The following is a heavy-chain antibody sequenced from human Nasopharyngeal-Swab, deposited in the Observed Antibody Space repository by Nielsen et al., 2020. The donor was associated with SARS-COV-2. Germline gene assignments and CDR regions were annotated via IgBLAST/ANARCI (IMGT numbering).Heavy chain of an antibody. CDR1: GFTFSDYY. Sequence: GGSLRLSCAASGFTFSDYYMSWIRRAAGKGLEWVSYISSSSRSYTNNADSVKGRFTISRDNAKNSLYLQMNSLRAEDTAVYYCARFMLRNAFDIWGQGTMVTVSS. CDR2: ISSSSRSYT. D-gene: IGHD2-8*01. CDR3: ARFMLRNAFDI. V-gene: IGHV3-11*06. J-gene: IGHJ3*02.